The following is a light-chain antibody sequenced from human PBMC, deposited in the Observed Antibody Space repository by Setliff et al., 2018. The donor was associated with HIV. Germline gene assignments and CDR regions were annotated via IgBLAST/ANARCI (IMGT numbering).Light chain of an antibody. CDR1: SSDVGTYNF. CDR2: DVS. CDR3: SSYTSTTPLYV. Sequence: QSALTQPASVSGSPGQSITISCTGTSSDVGTYNFVSWYQQHPGKAPKLMLSDVSNRPSGVSNRFSGSKSGNTASLTISGLQAEDEADYYCSSYTSTTPLYVFGTGTKVTVL. J-gene: IGLJ1*01. V-gene: IGLV2-14*03.